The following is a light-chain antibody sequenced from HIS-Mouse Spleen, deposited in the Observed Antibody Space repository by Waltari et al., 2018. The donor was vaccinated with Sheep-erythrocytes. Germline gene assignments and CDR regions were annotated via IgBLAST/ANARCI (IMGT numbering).Light chain of an antibody. CDR2: EGS. CDR3: CSYAGSSTPWV. Sequence: QSALTQPASVSGSPGQSITIPSTGTSRAVGIYHLASWYQQHPGKAPKPMIYEGSKRPSGVSNRFSGSKSGNTASLTISGLQAEDEADYYCCSYAGSSTPWVFGGGTKLTVL. J-gene: IGLJ3*02. V-gene: IGLV2-23*01. CDR1: SRAVGIYHL.